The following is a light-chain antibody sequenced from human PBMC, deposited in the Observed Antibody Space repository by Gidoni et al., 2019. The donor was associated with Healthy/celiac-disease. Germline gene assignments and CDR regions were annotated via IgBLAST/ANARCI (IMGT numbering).Light chain of an antibody. CDR2: AAS. V-gene: IGKV1-39*01. CDR3: QQSYNTHRT. Sequence: DIQMTQSPYSLSAAVGDRVTITCRSSQIISSYLNWYQQKPVKAPKLLIYAASSLQSRVPSRFSGSGSGTDFTLTISSLQPEDFATYYCQQSYNTHRTFGQGTTVEI. J-gene: IGKJ1*01. CDR1: QIISSY.